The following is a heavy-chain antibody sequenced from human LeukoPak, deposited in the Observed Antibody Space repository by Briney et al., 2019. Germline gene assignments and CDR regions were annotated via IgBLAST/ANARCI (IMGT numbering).Heavy chain of an antibody. V-gene: IGHV3-7*03. CDR3: AAEGYGDYGDAFDI. Sequence: GGPLRLSCAASGFIFSSHWMTWVRQAPGRGLEWVAIIKQDGSEKFYVDSVKGRFTIFRDNAKNSLYLQMNSLRAEDTAMYYCAAEGYGDYGDAFDIWGQGTMVTVSS. CDR1: GFIFSSHW. J-gene: IGHJ3*02. CDR2: IKQDGSEK. D-gene: IGHD4-17*01.